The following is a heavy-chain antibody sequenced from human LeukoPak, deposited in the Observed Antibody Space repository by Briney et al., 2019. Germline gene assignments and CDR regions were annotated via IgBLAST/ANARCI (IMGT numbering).Heavy chain of an antibody. CDR3: ARDQNDSSGYSGGLDY. V-gene: IGHV3-7*01. CDR2: IKEDDSEI. J-gene: IGHJ4*02. Sequence: GGSLRLSRAASGFLFSKYWMTWVRQAPGKGLEWVANIKEDDSEIYYVESVKGRFTISRDNAKNSLYLQMNSLRAEDTAVYYCARDQNDSSGYSGGLDYWGQGALVTVSS. D-gene: IGHD3-22*01. CDR1: GFLFSKYW.